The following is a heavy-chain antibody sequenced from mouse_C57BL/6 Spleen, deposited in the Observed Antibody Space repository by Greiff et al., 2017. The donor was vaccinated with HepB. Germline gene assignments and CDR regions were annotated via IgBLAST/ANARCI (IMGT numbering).Heavy chain of an antibody. CDR2: IDPSDSYT. CDR1: GYTFTSYW. J-gene: IGHJ2*01. Sequence: QVQLQQPGAELVMPGASVKLSYKASGYTFTSYWMHWVKQRPGQGLEWIGEIDPSDSYTNYNQKFKGKSTLTVDKSSSTAYMQLSSLTSEDSAVYYCARVGPTTVDYWGQGTTLTVSS. CDR3: ARVGPTTVDY. V-gene: IGHV1-69*01. D-gene: IGHD1-1*01.